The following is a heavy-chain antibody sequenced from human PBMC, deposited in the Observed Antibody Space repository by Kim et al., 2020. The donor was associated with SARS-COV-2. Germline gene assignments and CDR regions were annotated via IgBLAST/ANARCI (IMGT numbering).Heavy chain of an antibody. V-gene: IGHV3-23*01. Sequence: TDYAASVKGRFTISRDNSKNTLYLQMTSLSAEDTAVYYCAKTLNGGRCDWGQGTLVTVSS. D-gene: IGHD2-15*01. J-gene: IGHJ4*02. CDR3: AKTLNGGRCD. CDR2: T.